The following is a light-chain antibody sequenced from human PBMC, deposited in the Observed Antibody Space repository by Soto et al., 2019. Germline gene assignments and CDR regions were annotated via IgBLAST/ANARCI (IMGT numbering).Light chain of an antibody. CDR3: QQYNGYSRT. Sequence: DIQMTQSPSTLSASVGDRVTITCRASQSIGDSLAWYQQKPGKAPYLLISDVSSLERGVPSRFSGSGSGTKFTLTISSMQPDDFATFYCQQYNGYSRTFGQGTKVDIK. CDR2: DVS. V-gene: IGKV1-5*01. CDR1: QSIGDS. J-gene: IGKJ1*01.